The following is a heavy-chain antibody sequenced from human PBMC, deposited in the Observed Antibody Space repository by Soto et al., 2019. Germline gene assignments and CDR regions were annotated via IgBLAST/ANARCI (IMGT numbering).Heavy chain of an antibody. CDR1: GYTFTSYD. CDR2: MNPNSGNT. J-gene: IGHJ5*02. Sequence: ASVKVSCKASGYTFTSYDINWVRQATGQGLEWMGWMNPNSGNTGYAQKFQGRVTMTRNTSISTAYMELSSLRSEDTAVYYCARVDQSSSWYDQGRWFSPWGQGTLVTVPQ. D-gene: IGHD6-13*01. V-gene: IGHV1-8*01. CDR3: ARVDQSSSWYDQGRWFSP.